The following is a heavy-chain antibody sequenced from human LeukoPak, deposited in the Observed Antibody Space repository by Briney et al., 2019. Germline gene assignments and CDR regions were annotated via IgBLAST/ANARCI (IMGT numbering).Heavy chain of an antibody. V-gene: IGHV3-48*04. D-gene: IGHD6-19*01. CDR3: ARDLIEVAGGY. CDR2: ISSSSSTI. CDR1: GFTFSSYS. J-gene: IGHJ4*02. Sequence: GGSLRLSCAASGFTFSSYSMNWVRQAPGKGLEWVSYISSSSSTIYYADSVKGRFTISRDNAKNPLYLQMNSLRAEDTAVYYCARDLIEVAGGYWGQGTLVTVSS.